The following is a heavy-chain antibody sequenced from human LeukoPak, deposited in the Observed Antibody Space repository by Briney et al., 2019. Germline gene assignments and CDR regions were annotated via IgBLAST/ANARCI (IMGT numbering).Heavy chain of an antibody. Sequence: SETLSLTCTVSGGSISSYYWSWIRQPAGKGLEWIGRIYTSGSTNYNPSLKSRVTMSVDTSKHQFSLKLSSVTAADTAGYYCARVGSGVEATEFDYWARGTLVTVPS. CDR3: ARVGSGVEATEFDY. CDR2: IYTSGST. J-gene: IGHJ4*02. CDR1: GGSISSYY. D-gene: IGHD3-10*01. V-gene: IGHV4-4*07.